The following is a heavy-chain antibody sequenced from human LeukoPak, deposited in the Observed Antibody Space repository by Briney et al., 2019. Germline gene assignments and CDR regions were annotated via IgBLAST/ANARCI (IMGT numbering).Heavy chain of an antibody. V-gene: IGHV3-21*01. J-gene: IGHJ4*02. CDR1: GFAFSSCS. CDR2: ISSRSSYI. D-gene: IGHD1-14*01. CDR3: ARDPSPYRTAYFDY. Sequence: GGSLRLSCAASGFAFSSCSMNWVRQAPGKGLEWVSSISSRSSYISFADPLKGRLTISRDNAKTSLYLQMNSLRAEDTAVYYCARDPSPYRTAYFDYWGQGTLVTVSS.